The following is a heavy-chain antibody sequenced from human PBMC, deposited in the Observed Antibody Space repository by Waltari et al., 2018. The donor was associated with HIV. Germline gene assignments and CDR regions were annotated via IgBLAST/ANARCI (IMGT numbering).Heavy chain of an antibody. D-gene: IGHD6-19*01. CDR2: ALYTGHLTLSTGQC. CDR1: GGSITNSDSF. J-gene: IGHJ1*01. Sequence: QLQLRESGPGLVKPSETLSLTCSVSGGSITNSDSFCGWLRPSPGQGLEWIGCALYTGHLTLSTGQCVSRPALRSRVTISVDTSSNQLALRLTSVTAADTAVYHCARAGAAYRRGAGWYFAGYFDDWGQGTLVTVSS. V-gene: IGHV4-39*07. CDR3: ARAGAAYRRGAGWYFAGYFDD.